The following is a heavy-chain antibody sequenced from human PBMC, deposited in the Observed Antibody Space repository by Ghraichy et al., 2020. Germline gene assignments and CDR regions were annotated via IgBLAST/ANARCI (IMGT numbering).Heavy chain of an antibody. Sequence: GDSLNISCAASGFTFSSHWMTWVRQAPGKGLEWVANIKQDGSQRLYVDSVKGRFTVSRDNARNSLFLQMDSLRAEDTAIYYCARDAMFMLDAWGQGSLVTVSS. CDR3: ARDAMFMLDA. V-gene: IGHV3-7*01. CDR2: IKQDGSQR. D-gene: IGHD3-16*01. CDR1: GFTFSSHW. J-gene: IGHJ5*02.